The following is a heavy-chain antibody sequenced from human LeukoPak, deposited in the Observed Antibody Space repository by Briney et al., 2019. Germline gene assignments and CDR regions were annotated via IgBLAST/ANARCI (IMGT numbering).Heavy chain of an antibody. CDR1: GYTFTGYY. CDR2: INPNSGGT. CDR3: ARVDHYYGSGSYIGY. J-gene: IGHJ4*02. Sequence: GASVKVSCKASGYTFTGYYMHWVRQAPGQGLEWMGWINPNSGGTNYAQKFQGRVTMTRDTSTSTAYMELSRLRSDDTAVYYCARVDHYYGSGSYIGYWGQGTLVTVSS. D-gene: IGHD3-10*01. V-gene: IGHV1-2*02.